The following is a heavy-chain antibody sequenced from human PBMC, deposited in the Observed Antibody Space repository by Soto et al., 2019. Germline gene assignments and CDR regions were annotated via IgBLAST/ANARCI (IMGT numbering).Heavy chain of an antibody. J-gene: IGHJ4*02. Sequence: GESLKISCAASGFTFSSYAMSWVRQAPGKGLEWVSAISGSGGSTYYADSVKGRFTISRDNSKNTLYLQMNSLRAEDTAVYYCAKNPLPEYFDYWGQGTLVTVSS. V-gene: IGHV3-23*01. CDR3: AKNPLPEYFDY. CDR1: GFTFSSYA. CDR2: ISGSGGST.